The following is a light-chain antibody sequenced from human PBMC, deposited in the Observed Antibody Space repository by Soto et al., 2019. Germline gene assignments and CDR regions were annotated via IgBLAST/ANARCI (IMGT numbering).Light chain of an antibody. J-gene: IGKJ1*01. CDR1: QSVYSN. Sequence: IVMTQSPATLSVSPGERATLSCRASQSVYSNFAWYQQKPGQAPRLLIYAASTRATDIPVRFSGTGSVTDFTLTISSLQSEDFAVYYCQPYHSWPRTFGQGTKVEIE. CDR2: AAS. V-gene: IGKV3-15*01. CDR3: QPYHSWPRT.